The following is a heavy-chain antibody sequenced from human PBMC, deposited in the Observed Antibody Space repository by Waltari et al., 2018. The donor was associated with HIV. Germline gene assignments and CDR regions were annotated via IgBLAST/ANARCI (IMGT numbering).Heavy chain of an antibody. Sequence: EVQLVESGGGLVQPGGSLRLSCAASGFTFSSYWMHWVGQAPGKGLVWVSRINSDGSSTSYADSVKGRFTISRDNAKNTLYLQMNSLRAEDTAVYYCARDHSVRYFDNPHGVDIWGQGTMVTVSS. CDR1: GFTFSSYW. CDR3: ARDHSVRYFDNPHGVDI. CDR2: INSDGSST. J-gene: IGHJ3*02. V-gene: IGHV3-74*01. D-gene: IGHD3-9*01.